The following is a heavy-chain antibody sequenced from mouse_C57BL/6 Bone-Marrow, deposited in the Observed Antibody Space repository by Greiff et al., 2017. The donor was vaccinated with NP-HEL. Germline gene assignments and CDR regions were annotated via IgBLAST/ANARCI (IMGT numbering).Heavy chain of an antibody. V-gene: IGHV1-80*01. CDR2: IYPGDGDT. D-gene: IGHD1-1*01. CDR1: GYAFSSYW. Sequence: VKLMESGAELVKPGASVKISCKASGYAFSSYWMNWVKQRPGKGLEWIGQIYPGDGDTNYNGKFKGKATLTADKSSSTAYMQLSSLTSEDSAVYFCARSRQTVVAPDYFDYWGQGTTLTVSS. CDR3: ARSRQTVVAPDYFDY. J-gene: IGHJ2*01.